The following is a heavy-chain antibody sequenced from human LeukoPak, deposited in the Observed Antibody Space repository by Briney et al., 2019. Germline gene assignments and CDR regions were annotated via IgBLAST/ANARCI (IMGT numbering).Heavy chain of an antibody. CDR1: GYTFTGYY. CDR2: INPNSGGT. CDR3: ARALSGGYSGYDPLGYMDV. Sequence: ASVKVSCKASGYTFTGYYMHWVRQAPGQGLEWMGWINPNSGGTNYAQKFQGRVTMTRDTSISTAYMELSRLRSDDTAVYYCARALSGGYSGYDPLGYMDVWGKGTTVTVSS. D-gene: IGHD5-12*01. J-gene: IGHJ6*03. V-gene: IGHV1-2*02.